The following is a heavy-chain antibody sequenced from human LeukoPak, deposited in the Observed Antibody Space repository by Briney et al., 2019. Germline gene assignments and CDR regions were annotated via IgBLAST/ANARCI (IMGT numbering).Heavy chain of an antibody. Sequence: SETLSHTCAVYGGSFSGYYWSWIRQPPGKGLEWIGEINHSGSTNYNPSLKSRVTISVDTSKNQFSLKLSSVTAADTAVYYCARGHRHFRYYDSSGYYPSFDYWGQGTLVTVSS. CDR1: GGSFSGYY. CDR2: INHSGST. J-gene: IGHJ4*02. CDR3: ARGHRHFRYYDSSGYYPSFDY. V-gene: IGHV4-34*01. D-gene: IGHD3-22*01.